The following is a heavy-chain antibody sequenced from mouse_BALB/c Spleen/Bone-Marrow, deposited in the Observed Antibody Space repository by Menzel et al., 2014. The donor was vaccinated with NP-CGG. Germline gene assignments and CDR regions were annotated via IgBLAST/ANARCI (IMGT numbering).Heavy chain of an antibody. V-gene: IGHV14-3*02. Sequence: VQLQQSGAELVKPGASVKLSCTASGFNIKDTYMHWVKQRPEQGLEWIGRIDPANGNTKYDPKFQGKATITADTSSNTAYLQLSSLTSEDTAVYYCARWGYGRAWFAYLGQGTLVTVSA. J-gene: IGHJ3*01. CDR3: ARWGYGRAWFAY. D-gene: IGHD1-1*01. CDR2: IDPANGNT. CDR1: GFNIKDTY.